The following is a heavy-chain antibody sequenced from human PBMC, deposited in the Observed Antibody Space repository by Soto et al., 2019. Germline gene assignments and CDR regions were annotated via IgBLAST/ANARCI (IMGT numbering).Heavy chain of an antibody. D-gene: IGHD6-13*01. CDR2: IDPSDSYT. Sequence: GESLKISCKGSGYTFTTYWINWVRQMPGKGLEWMGRIDPSDSYTKYSPSFQGHVITSADKSISTAYLHWSSLKASDTAIYYCARSFDSSSTYGMDVWGQGTTVTVSS. J-gene: IGHJ6*02. CDR1: GYTFTTYW. CDR3: ARSFDSSSTYGMDV. V-gene: IGHV5-10-1*01.